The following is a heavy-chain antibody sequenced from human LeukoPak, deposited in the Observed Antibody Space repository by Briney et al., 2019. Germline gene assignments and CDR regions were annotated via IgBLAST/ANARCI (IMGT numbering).Heavy chain of an antibody. CDR1: GGTFSSYA. CDR2: IIPIFGTA. D-gene: IGHD2-2*02. CDR3: ASFRTTIVVVPTAIPNDAFDI. V-gene: IGHV1-69*05. Sequence: SVKVSCKASGGTFSSYAISWGRQAPGQGLEWMGGIIPIFGTANYAQKFQGRVTITTDESTSTAYMELSSLRSEDTAVYYCASFRTTIVVVPTAIPNDAFDIWGQGTMVTVSS. J-gene: IGHJ3*02.